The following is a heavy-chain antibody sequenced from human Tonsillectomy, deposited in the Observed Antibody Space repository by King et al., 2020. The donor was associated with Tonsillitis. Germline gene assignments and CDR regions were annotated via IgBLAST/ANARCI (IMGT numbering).Heavy chain of an antibody. Sequence: VQLVESGGGLVQPGGSLRLSCAGSGFTFSSYTLNWVRQAPGKGLEWVAYMNSTSSSIHYSDSVKGRFTISRDNAKSSLYLQMNSLRDEDTAVYYCARDSAFGFDVWGQGTMVTVFS. CDR2: MNSTSSSI. CDR3: ARDSAFGFDV. D-gene: IGHD3-16*01. J-gene: IGHJ3*01. V-gene: IGHV3-48*02. CDR1: GFTFSSYT.